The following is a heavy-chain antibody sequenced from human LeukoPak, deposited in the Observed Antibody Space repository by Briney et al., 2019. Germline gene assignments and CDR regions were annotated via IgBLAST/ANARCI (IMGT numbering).Heavy chain of an antibody. D-gene: IGHD3-10*01. CDR3: ARVGYYGSGSTFDP. V-gene: IGHV4-59*10. CDR2: IYTSGST. J-gene: IGHJ5*02. Sequence: SETLSLTCAVYGGSFSGYYWSWIRQPAGKGLEWIGRIYTSGSTNYNPSLKSRVTISVDTSKNQFSLKLSSVTAADTAVYYCARVGYYGSGSTFDPWGQGTLVTVSS. CDR1: GGSFSGYY.